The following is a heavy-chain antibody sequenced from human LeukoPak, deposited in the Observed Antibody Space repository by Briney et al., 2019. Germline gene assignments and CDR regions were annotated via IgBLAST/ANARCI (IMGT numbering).Heavy chain of an antibody. CDR2: INYSGST. CDR3: ARGPRN. V-gene: IGHV4-34*01. CDR1: GESFSDSY. J-gene: IGHJ4*02. Sequence: PSETLSLTCAVYGESFSDSYWSWIRQPPGRGLEWIGEINYSGSTKYNPSLKSRVAMSEDTSKNQFSLKLRSVTAADTAVYYCARGPRNWGQGTLVTVSS.